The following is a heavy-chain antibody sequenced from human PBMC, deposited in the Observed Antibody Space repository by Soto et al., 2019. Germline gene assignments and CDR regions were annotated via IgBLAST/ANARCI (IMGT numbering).Heavy chain of an antibody. J-gene: IGHJ4*02. V-gene: IGHV3-9*01. CDR2: ISWNSNSI. D-gene: IGHD3-22*01. CDR3: AKDVKAYYYDSSGYWDY. CDR1: GFTFDDYA. Sequence: EVQLVESGGGLVQPGRSLRLSCAASGFTFDDYAMHWVRQAPGKGLEWVSGISWNSNSIGYADSVKGRFTISRDNAKNSLYLQMNSLRAEDTALYYCAKDVKAYYYDSSGYWDYWGQGSLVTVSP.